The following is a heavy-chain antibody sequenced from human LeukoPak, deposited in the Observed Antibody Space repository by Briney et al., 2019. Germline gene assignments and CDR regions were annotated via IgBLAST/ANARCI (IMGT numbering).Heavy chain of an antibody. CDR2: ISYDGSNK. D-gene: IGHD6-13*01. V-gene: IGHV3-30*18. CDR1: GFTFSSYG. J-gene: IGHJ4*02. Sequence: QAGGSLRLSCAASGFTFSSYGMHWVRQAPGKGLEWVAVISYDGSNKYYADSVKGRFTISRDNSKNTLYLQMNSLRAEDTAVYYCAKVRGYVKLIAAAPNDYWGQGTLVTVSS. CDR3: AKVRGYVKLIAAAPNDY.